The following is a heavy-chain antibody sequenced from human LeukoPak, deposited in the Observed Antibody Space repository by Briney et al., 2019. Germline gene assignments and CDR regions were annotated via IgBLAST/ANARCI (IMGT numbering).Heavy chain of an antibody. V-gene: IGHV4-34*01. CDR1: GGSFSGYY. CDR2: INHSGST. J-gene: IGHJ6*02. D-gene: IGHD1-1*01. CDR3: ATAGNWNDSDYYYYYGMDV. Sequence: SETLSLTCAVYGGSFSGYYWSWIRQPPGKGLEWIGEINHSGSTNYNPSLKSRVTISVDTSKNQFSLKLSSVTAADTAVYYCATAGNWNDSDYYYYYGMDVWGQGTTVTVSS.